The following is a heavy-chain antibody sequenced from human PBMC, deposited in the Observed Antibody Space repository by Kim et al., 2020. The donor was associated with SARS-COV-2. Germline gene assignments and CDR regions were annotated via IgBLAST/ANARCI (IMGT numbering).Heavy chain of an antibody. CDR2: INTVDGDT. J-gene: IGHJ4*02. CDR1: GYTFTAYP. Sequence: ASVKVSCKTSGYTFTAYPLYWVRQAPGQGLEWMGWINTVDGDTKSSQNFQGRVTITRDTSASTAYMELTSLRSEDTAVYYCARKKLFAAGSYSDFDSWGQ. V-gene: IGHV1-3*04. CDR3: ARKKLFAAGSYSDFDS. D-gene: IGHD3-10*01.